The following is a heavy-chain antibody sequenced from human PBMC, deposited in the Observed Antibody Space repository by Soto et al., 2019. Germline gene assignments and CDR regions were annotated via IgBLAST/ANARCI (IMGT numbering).Heavy chain of an antibody. Sequence: VQLVESGGGVVQPGRSLRLSCAASRFAFSNYALHWVRQAPGKGLEWVAVTSYDGNNKNYADSVKGRFTLSRDSSRSTLYLEMNTLRSEDTAVYFCACSYTYSDSWFSDGGQGALVTVCS. J-gene: IGHJ4*02. CDR1: RFAFSNYA. CDR2: TSYDGNNK. D-gene: IGHD6-19*01. V-gene: IGHV3-30-3*01. CDR3: ACSYTYSDSWFSD.